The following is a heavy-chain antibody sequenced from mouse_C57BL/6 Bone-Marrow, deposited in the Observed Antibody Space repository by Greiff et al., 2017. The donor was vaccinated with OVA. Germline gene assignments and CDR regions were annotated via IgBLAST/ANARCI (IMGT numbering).Heavy chain of an antibody. CDR2: IRSKSNNYAT. CDR1: GFSFNTYA. CDR3: VLANWDYWDFDV. V-gene: IGHV10-1*01. D-gene: IGHD4-1*01. Sequence: EVQLVESGGGLVQPKGSLKLSCAASGFSFNTYAMNWVRQAPGKGLEWVARIRSKSNNYATYYADSVKDRFTISRDDSESMLYLQINNLKTEDTDMYYCVLANWDYWDFDVWGTGTTVTVSS. J-gene: IGHJ1*03.